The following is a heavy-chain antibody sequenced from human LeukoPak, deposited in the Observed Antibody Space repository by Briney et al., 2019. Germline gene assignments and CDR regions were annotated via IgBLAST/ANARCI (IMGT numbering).Heavy chain of an antibody. CDR1: GGSISSYY. V-gene: IGHV4-59*08. Sequence: RTSETLSLTCTVSGGSISSYYWSWIRQPPGKGLEWIGYIYYSGSTNYNPSLKSRVTISVDTSKNQFSLKLSSVTAADTAVYYCARLTYYYDSSGYPPAFDIWGQGTMVTVSS. CDR3: ARLTYYYDSSGYPPAFDI. J-gene: IGHJ3*02. CDR2: IYYSGST. D-gene: IGHD3-22*01.